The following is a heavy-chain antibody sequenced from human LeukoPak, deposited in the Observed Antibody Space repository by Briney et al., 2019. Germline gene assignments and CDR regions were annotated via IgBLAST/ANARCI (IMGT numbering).Heavy chain of an antibody. CDR2: IYYSGST. CDR1: GGSVSSYY. CDR3: ARRPTGDPKFDY. V-gene: IGHV4-59*08. D-gene: IGHD7-27*01. J-gene: IGHJ4*02. Sequence: SETLSLTCTVSGGSVSSYYWSWIRQPPGKGLGWIGYIYYSGSTNYNPSLKSRVTISVDTSKNQFSLKLSSVTAADTAVYYCARRPTGDPKFDYWGQGTLVTVSS.